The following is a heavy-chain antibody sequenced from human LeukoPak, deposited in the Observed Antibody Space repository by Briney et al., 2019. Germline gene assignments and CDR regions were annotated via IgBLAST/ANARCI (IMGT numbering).Heavy chain of an antibody. V-gene: IGHV3-30*18. CDR3: AKVGIAAAGTPLDY. J-gene: IGHJ4*02. CDR2: ISYDGSNK. Sequence: GGSLRLSCAASGFTFSSYGMHWVRQAPGKGLEWVAVISYDGSNKYYADSVKGRFTISRDNSKNMLYLQMNSLRAEDTAVYYCAKVGIAAAGTPLDYWGQGTLVTVSS. CDR1: GFTFSSYG. D-gene: IGHD6-13*01.